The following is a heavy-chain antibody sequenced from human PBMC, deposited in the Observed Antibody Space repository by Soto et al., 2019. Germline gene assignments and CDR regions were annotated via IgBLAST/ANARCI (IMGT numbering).Heavy chain of an antibody. J-gene: IGHJ6*02. CDR1: GFTFSSYW. CDR3: AREPGGGYDVWSGYYYYYYYGMDV. V-gene: IGHV3-74*01. D-gene: IGHD3-3*01. Sequence: GGSLRLSCAASGFTFSSYWMHWVRQAPGKGLVWVSRINSDGSSTSYAASVKGRFTISRDNAKNTLYLQMNSLRAEDTAVYYCAREPGGGYDVWSGYYYYYYYGMDVWGQGTTVTVSS. CDR2: INSDGSST.